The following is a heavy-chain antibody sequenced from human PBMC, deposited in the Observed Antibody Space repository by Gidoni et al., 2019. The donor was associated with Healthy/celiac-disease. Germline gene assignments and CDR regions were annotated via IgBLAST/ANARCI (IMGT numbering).Heavy chain of an antibody. CDR2: IWYDGSNK. CDR1: GFTFSSYG. Sequence: QVQLVESGGGVVQPGRSLRLSCAASGFTFSSYGMHWVRQAPGKGLEWVAVIWYDGSNKYYADSVKGRFTISRDNSKNTLYLQMNSLRAEDTAVYYCARASDYYGSGSYYPGEIDYWGQGTLVTVSS. V-gene: IGHV3-33*01. D-gene: IGHD3-10*01. CDR3: ARASDYYGSGSYYPGEIDY. J-gene: IGHJ4*02.